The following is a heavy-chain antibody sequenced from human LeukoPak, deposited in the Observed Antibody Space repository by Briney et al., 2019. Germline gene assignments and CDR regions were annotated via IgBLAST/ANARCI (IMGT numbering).Heavy chain of an antibody. D-gene: IGHD3-3*01. J-gene: IGHJ5*02. V-gene: IGHV4-39*07. CDR2: IYYSGST. CDR3: ARVNPPDGGEDFWSGYYNWFDP. CDR1: GGSISSSSYY. Sequence: PSETLSLTCTVSGGSISSSSYYWGWIRQPPGKGLEWIGSIYYSGSTNYNPSLKSRVTVSVDTSKNQFSLKLSSVTAADTAVYYCARVNPPDGGEDFWSGYYNWFDPWGQGTLVTVSS.